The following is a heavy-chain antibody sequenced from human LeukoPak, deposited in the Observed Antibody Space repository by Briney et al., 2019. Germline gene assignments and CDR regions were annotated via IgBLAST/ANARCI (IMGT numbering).Heavy chain of an antibody. V-gene: IGHV4-39*07. CDR3: ARANWYYYDSSGYYYGTPFDY. CDR1: GGSISSSTYY. J-gene: IGHJ4*02. Sequence: SETLSLTCTVSGGSISSSTYYWSWIRQPPGKGLEWIGEINHSGSTNYNPSLKSRVTISVDTSKNQFSLKLSSVTAADTAVYYCARANWYYYDSSGYYYGTPFDYWGQGTLVTVSS. D-gene: IGHD3-22*01. CDR2: INHSGST.